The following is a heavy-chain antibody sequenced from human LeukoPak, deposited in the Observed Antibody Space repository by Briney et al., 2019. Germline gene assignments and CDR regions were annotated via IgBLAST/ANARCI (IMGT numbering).Heavy chain of an antibody. CDR2: INAGNGNT. Sequence: GASVKVSCKASGYTFTSYGISWVRQAPGQRLEWMGWINAGNGNTKYSQKFQGRVTITRDTSASTAYMELSSLRSEDTAVYYCARDSGVRQLVPQDFDYWGQGTLVTVSS. D-gene: IGHD6-13*01. J-gene: IGHJ4*02. V-gene: IGHV1-3*01. CDR1: GYTFTSYG. CDR3: ARDSGVRQLVPQDFDY.